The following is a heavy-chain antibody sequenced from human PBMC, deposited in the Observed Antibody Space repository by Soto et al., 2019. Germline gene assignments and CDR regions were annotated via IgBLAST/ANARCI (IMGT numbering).Heavy chain of an antibody. V-gene: IGHV1-69*01. D-gene: IGHD6-19*01. Sequence: QVQLVQSGAEVKKPGSSVKVSCKASGGTFSSYAISWVRQAPGQGLEWMGGIIPIFGTANYAQKFQGRVTVNAGESKRTGYMELSSLRSEDKGVYYCAGGGTEHSSGWYYFDYWGQGTLVTVSS. J-gene: IGHJ4*02. CDR3: AGGGTEHSSGWYYFDY. CDR2: IIPIFGTA. CDR1: GGTFSSYA.